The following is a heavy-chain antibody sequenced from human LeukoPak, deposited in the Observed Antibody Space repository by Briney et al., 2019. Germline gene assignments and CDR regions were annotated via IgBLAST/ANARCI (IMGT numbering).Heavy chain of an antibody. V-gene: IGHV4-38-2*02. CDR3: ARPTVSYYYYYMDV. J-gene: IGHJ6*03. CDR2: IYHSGST. D-gene: IGHD4-11*01. Sequence: HSETLSLTCTVSGYSISSGYYWGWIRQPPGKGLEWIGSIYHSGSTYYNPSLKSRVTISVDTSKNQFSLKLSSVTAADTAVYYCARPTVSYYYYYMDVWGKGTTVTVSS. CDR1: GYSISSGYY.